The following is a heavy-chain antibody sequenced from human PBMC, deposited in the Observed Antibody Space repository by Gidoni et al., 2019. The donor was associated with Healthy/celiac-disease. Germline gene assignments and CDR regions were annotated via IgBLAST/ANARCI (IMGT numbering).Heavy chain of an antibody. CDR2: INHSGST. V-gene: IGHV4-34*01. J-gene: IGHJ5*02. CDR3: ARGPSIVVVPAAANWFDP. CDR1: GGSFSGYY. Sequence: QVQLQQWGAGRLKPSETLSLTCAVYGGSFSGYYWSWLRQPPGKGLEWIGEINHSGSTNYNPSLKSRVTISVDTSKNQFSLKLSSVTAADTAVYYCARGPSIVVVPAAANWFDPWGQGTLVTVSS. D-gene: IGHD2-2*01.